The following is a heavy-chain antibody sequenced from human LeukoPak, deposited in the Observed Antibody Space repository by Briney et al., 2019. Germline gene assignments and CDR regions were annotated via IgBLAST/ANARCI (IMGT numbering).Heavy chain of an antibody. CDR1: GFTFSSFS. CDR2: ISTSSSYI. J-gene: IGHJ4*02. D-gene: IGHD6-25*01. V-gene: IGHV3-21*01. Sequence: PGGSLRLSCAASGFTFSSFSMNWVRQAPGKGLEWVSSISTSSSYIYYADSMKGRFTISRDNAENSLYLQMNSLRAEDTAVYYCVKGRSSGPRDFDYWGQGTLVTVSS. CDR3: VKGRSSGPRDFDY.